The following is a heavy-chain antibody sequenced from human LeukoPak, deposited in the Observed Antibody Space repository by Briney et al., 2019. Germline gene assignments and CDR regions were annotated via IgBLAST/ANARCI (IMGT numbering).Heavy chain of an antibody. CDR2: ISYDGSNK. CDR1: GFTFSSYA. Sequence: PGRSLRLSCAASGFTFSSYAMHWVRQAPGKGLEWVAVISYDGSNKYYADSVKGRFTISRDNSKNTLYLQVNSLRAEDTAVYYCARGPLPVDTAMVTVDYWGQGTLVTVSS. J-gene: IGHJ4*02. CDR3: ARGPLPVDTAMVTVDY. V-gene: IGHV3-30*04. D-gene: IGHD5-18*01.